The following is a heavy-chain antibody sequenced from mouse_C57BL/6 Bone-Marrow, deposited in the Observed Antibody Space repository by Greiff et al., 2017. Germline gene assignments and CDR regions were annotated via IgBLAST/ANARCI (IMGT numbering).Heavy chain of an antibody. Sequence: EVKLMESGGDLVKPGGSLKLSCAASGFTFSSYGMSWVRQTPDKRLEWVATISSGGSYTYYPDSVKGRFTISRDNATNTLYLQMSSLKSEDTAMYYCARHWDGYAMDYWGQGTSVTVSS. D-gene: IGHD4-1*01. J-gene: IGHJ4*01. CDR3: ARHWDGYAMDY. CDR1: GFTFSSYG. CDR2: ISSGGSYT. V-gene: IGHV5-6*01.